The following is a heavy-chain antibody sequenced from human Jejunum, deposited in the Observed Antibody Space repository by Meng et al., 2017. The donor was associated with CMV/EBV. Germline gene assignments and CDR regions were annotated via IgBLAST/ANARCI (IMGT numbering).Heavy chain of an antibody. V-gene: IGHV3-66*01. CDR1: GFSVSSNY. D-gene: IGHD2-8*01. CDR2: SDPTGYT. J-gene: IGHJ5*02. Sequence: EAQGVGSGGDLVQPGGSLRLSCAASGFSVSSNYMSWVRQAPGKGLECVSISDPTGYTYYADSVKGRFSISSDSSRNTLYIEMNSLRVEDTAVYYCARGMYFSPWGQGTLVTVSS. CDR3: ARGMYFSP.